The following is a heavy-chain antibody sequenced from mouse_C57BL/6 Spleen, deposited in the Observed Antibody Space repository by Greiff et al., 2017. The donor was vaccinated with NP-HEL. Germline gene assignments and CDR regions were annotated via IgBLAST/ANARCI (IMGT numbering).Heavy chain of an antibody. D-gene: IGHD2-4*01. Sequence: VQLQQSGPELVKPGASVKISCKASGYTFTDYYMNWVKQSHGKSLEWIGDINPNNGGTRYNQKFKGKATLTVDKSYSTAYMARRSLTSEDSAVYYCARTGDYDEVYYAMCYWGQGTSVSVSS. V-gene: IGHV1-26*01. J-gene: IGHJ4*01. CDR1: GYTFTDYY. CDR2: INPNNGGT. CDR3: ARTGDYDEVYYAMCY.